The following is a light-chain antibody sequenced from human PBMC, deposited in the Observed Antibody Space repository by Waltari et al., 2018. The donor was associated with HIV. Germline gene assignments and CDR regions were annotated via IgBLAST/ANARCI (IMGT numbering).Light chain of an antibody. V-gene: IGLV3-19*01. J-gene: IGLJ2*01. CDR2: CQN. Sequence: SSTLTQDPAVSVALGQTVRITCQGDSLSFYFATWNQHKPGQAPFLLVYCQNTRPSGIPDRLSGASSGNTASVTITGAEAEDEADYYCDTRDTSANHVVFGGGTKVTVL. CDR1: SLSFYF. CDR3: DTRDTSANHVV.